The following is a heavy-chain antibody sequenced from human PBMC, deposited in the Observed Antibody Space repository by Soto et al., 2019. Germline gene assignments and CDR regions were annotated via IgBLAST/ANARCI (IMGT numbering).Heavy chain of an antibody. Sequence: GASVKVSCKASGYTFTSYYMHWVRQAPGQGLEWMGIINPSGGSTSYAQKFQGRVTMTRDTSTSTVYMELSSLRSEDTAVYYCARGRLYGDYGGYYFDYWGQGTLVTVSS. CDR2: INPSGGST. D-gene: IGHD4-17*01. J-gene: IGHJ4*02. CDR3: ARGRLYGDYGGYYFDY. CDR1: GYTFTSYY. V-gene: IGHV1-46*03.